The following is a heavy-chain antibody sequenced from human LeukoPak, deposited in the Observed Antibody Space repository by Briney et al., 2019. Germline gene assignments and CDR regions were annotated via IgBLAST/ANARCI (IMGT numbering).Heavy chain of an antibody. CDR3: ARDSYCSSTSCYPGGY. V-gene: IGHV1-2*06. D-gene: IGHD2-2*01. Sequence: ASVKVSCKASGYTFTSYYMHWVRQAPGQGLEWMGRINPNSGGTNYAQKFQGRVTMTRDTSISTAYMELSRLRSDDTAVYYCARDSYCSSTSCYPGGYWGQGTLVTVSS. CDR2: INPNSGGT. J-gene: IGHJ4*02. CDR1: GYTFTSYY.